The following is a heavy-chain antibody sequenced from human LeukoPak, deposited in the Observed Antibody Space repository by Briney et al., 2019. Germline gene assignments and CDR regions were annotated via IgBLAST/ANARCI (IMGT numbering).Heavy chain of an antibody. CDR3: ARELQQDYFDY. V-gene: IGHV4-30-4*08. Sequence: LRLSCAASGFTFSSYSMNWIRQPPGKGLEWIGYIYYSGSTYYNPSLKSRVTISVDTSKNQFSLKLSSVTAADTAVYYCARELQQDYFDYWGQGTLVTVSS. D-gene: IGHD6-13*01. CDR1: GFTFSSYS. CDR2: IYYSGST. J-gene: IGHJ4*02.